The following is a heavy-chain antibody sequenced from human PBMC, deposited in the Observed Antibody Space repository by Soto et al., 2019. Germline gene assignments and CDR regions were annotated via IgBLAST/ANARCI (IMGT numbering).Heavy chain of an antibody. CDR2: ISGSGGST. D-gene: IGHD1-26*01. CDR3: AKYTQSGYYYYYGMDV. CDR1: GFTFSSYA. Sequence: EVQLLESGGGLVQPGGSLRLSCAASGFTFSSYAMSWVRQAPGKWLEWVSAISGSGGSTYYADSVKGRFTISRDNSKNTLYLQMNSLRAEDTAVYYCAKYTQSGYYYYYGMDVWGQGTTVTVSS. V-gene: IGHV3-23*01. J-gene: IGHJ6*02.